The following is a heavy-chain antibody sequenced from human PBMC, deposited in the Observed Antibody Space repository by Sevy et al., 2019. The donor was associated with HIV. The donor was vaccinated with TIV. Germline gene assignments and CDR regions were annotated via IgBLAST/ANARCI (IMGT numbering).Heavy chain of an antibody. Sequence: GGSLRLSCSGSGFSFSNSAMNWVRQTPGKGLKYVSAISSDGVSTYYTDSVSARFTISRDNSKNTLYLQMSSLRVEDTAVYYCVKDPDYNFWRGDYGMDVWGQGTTVTVSS. CDR1: GFSFSNSA. D-gene: IGHD3-3*01. CDR3: VKDPDYNFWRGDYGMDV. V-gene: IGHV3-64D*06. CDR2: ISSDGVST. J-gene: IGHJ6*02.